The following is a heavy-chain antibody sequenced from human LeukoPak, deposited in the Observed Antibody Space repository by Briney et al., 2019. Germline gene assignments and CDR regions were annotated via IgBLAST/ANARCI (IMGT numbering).Heavy chain of an antibody. Sequence: NASETLSLTCTVSGGSISSGGYYWSWIRQHPGKGLEWIGYIYYSGSTYYNPSLRSRLTISVDTSKNQFSLKMSSVTAADTAVYYCARGTYSSGWYGYSDFWGRGTLVTASS. V-gene: IGHV4-61*08. CDR3: ARGTYSSGWYGYSDF. CDR1: GGSISSGGYY. CDR2: IYYSGST. J-gene: IGHJ4*02. D-gene: IGHD6-19*01.